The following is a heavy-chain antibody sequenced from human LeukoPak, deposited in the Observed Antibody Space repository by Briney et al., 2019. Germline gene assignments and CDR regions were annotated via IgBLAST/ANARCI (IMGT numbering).Heavy chain of an antibody. D-gene: IGHD3-10*01. Sequence: LSGGTLRLSCAASGFTFTGYGMSWVRQAPGKGLEWLSTISYSGRSTYYADSVKGRFTISRDNSMDTLYLQMNSLRAEDTAVYYCAKSWEFQLSFFDSWGQGTLVTVSS. CDR2: ISYSGRST. CDR3: AKSWEFQLSFFDS. V-gene: IGHV3-23*01. CDR1: GFTFTGYG. J-gene: IGHJ4*02.